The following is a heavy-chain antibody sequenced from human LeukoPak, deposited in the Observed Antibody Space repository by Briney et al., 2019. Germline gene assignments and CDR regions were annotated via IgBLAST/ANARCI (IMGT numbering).Heavy chain of an antibody. J-gene: IGHJ4*02. V-gene: IGHV5-51*01. CDR1: GYSFTNYW. D-gene: IGHD6-13*01. CDR3: ARLTSSWSFDY. CDR2: ISPDGSDT. Sequence: GESLKISCKGSGYSFTNYWIGWVRQMPGKGLEWMGIISPDGSDTRYSPSFQGQVTISADKSITTVYLQWNSLKASDTAMYYCARLTSSWSFDYWGQGTLVTVSS.